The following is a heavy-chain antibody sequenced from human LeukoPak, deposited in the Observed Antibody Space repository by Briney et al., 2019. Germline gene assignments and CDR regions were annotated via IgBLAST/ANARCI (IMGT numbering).Heavy chain of an antibody. D-gene: IGHD4-17*01. J-gene: IGHJ4*02. CDR3: ARGLRRGDY. CDR2: ISSTGNNI. CDR1: GFTFTIYT. Sequence: PGGSLRPSCAASGFTFTIYTMNWVRQAPGRGLEWVSSISSTGNNIYYADSVKGRFTISRDNAKVSLYLEMNSLRAEDTAVYYCARGLRRGDYWGQGTLVTVSS. V-gene: IGHV3-21*01.